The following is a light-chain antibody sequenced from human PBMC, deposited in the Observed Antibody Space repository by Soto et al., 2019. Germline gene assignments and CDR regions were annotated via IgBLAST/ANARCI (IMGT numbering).Light chain of an antibody. CDR3: MLYMGGGLVV. CDR1: SGSVSTTYY. CDR2: STN. Sequence: QAVVNQEPSFSVSPGGTVTLTCGLTSGSVSTTYYPSWYQQTPGHAPRTLIYSTNIRSSGVPDRVSGSILGNKAALTITGAQADDESDYHCMLYMGGGLVVFGGGTQLTVL. V-gene: IGLV8-61*01. J-gene: IGLJ2*01.